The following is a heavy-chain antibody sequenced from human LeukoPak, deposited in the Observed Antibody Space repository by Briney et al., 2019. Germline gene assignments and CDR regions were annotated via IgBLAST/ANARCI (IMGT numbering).Heavy chain of an antibody. CDR2: IYYSGST. V-gene: IGHV4-59*08. Sequence: SETLSLTCTVSGGSISSYYWSWIRQPPGKGLEWIGYIYYSGSTNYNPSLKSRVTISADTSKNQFSLKLSSVTAADTAVYYCARGAVVIGFDYWGQGTLVTVSS. CDR1: GGSISSYY. D-gene: IGHD3-22*01. CDR3: ARGAVVIGFDY. J-gene: IGHJ4*02.